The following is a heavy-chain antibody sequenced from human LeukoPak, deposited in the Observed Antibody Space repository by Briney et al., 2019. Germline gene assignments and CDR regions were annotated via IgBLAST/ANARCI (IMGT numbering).Heavy chain of an antibody. D-gene: IGHD5-18*01. J-gene: IGHJ4*02. Sequence: PGGSLRLSCTASGFTFGDYAMSWVRQAPGKGLEWVGFIRSKAYGGTTEYAASVKGRFTISRDDSKSIAYLQMNSLKTEDTAVYYCTRGGYSYGSWGQGTLVGVSS. CDR1: GFTFGDYA. CDR3: TRGGYSYGS. CDR2: IRSKAYGGTT. V-gene: IGHV3-49*04.